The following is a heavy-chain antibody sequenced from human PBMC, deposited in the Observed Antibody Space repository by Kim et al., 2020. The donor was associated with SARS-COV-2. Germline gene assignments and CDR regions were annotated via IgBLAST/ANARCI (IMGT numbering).Heavy chain of an antibody. CDR2: ISYDGSNK. D-gene: IGHD4-4*01. V-gene: IGHV3-30*18. Sequence: GGSLRLSCAASGFTFSSYGMHWVRQAPGKGLEWVAVISYDGSNKYYADSVKGRFTISRDNSKNTLYLQMNSLRAEDTAVYYCAKGEATVTTGNYYYYGMDVWGQGTTVTVSS. CDR1: GFTFSSYG. CDR3: AKGEATVTTGNYYYYGMDV. J-gene: IGHJ6*02.